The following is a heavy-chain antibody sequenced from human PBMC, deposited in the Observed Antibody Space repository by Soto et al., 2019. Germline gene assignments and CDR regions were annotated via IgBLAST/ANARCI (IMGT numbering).Heavy chain of an antibody. J-gene: IGHJ6*02. V-gene: IGHV4-31*03. CDR1: GGSISSGGYY. CDR3: GRSEIAAAGYYYYYGMDV. D-gene: IGHD6-13*01. Sequence: SETLSLTCTVSGGSISSGGYYWSWIRQHPGKGLEWIGYIYYSGSTYYTPSLKSRVTISVDTSKNQFSLKLSSVTAADTAVYYCGRSEIAAAGYYYYYGMDVWGQGTTVTVSS. CDR2: IYYSGST.